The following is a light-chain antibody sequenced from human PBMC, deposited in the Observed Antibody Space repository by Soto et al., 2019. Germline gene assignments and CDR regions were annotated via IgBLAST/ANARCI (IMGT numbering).Light chain of an antibody. Sequence: IQMTQSPSTLSASVGDRVTISCRASQSISSWLAWYQQKPGKAPKVLIYKASSLESGVPSRFSGSGSGTEFTLTISSLQPDDFATYYCQQYNSYSFGQGT. CDR2: KAS. J-gene: IGKJ1*01. CDR3: QQYNSYS. CDR1: QSISSW. V-gene: IGKV1-5*03.